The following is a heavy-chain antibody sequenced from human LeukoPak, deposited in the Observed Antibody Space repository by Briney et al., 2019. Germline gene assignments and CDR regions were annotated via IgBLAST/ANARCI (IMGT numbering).Heavy chain of an antibody. CDR2: ISYDGSNK. Sequence: PGGSLRLSCAASGFTFSNYGMHWVRQAPGKGLEWVAVISYDGSNKYYADSVKGRFTISRDTSKKTLYLQMNSLRAEDTAVYYCARDRLWFGEPHLDYWGQGTLVTVSS. J-gene: IGHJ4*02. CDR1: GFTFSNYG. CDR3: ARDRLWFGEPHLDY. D-gene: IGHD3-10*01. V-gene: IGHV3-30*03.